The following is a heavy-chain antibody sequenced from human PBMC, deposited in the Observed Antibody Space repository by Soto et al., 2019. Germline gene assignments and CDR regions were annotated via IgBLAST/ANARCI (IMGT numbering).Heavy chain of an antibody. V-gene: IGHV3-30*18. CDR2: ISYGGSNK. J-gene: IGHJ4*02. CDR1: GFTFSIYG. D-gene: IGHD6-19*01. Sequence: GESLKISCAASGFTFSIYGMHWVRQAPGKGLEWVAVISYGGSNKYYADSVKGRFTISRDNSKNTLYLQMNSLRAEDTAVYYCAKDFWIAVAGTGVDYWGQGTLVTVSS. CDR3: AKDFWIAVAGTGVDY.